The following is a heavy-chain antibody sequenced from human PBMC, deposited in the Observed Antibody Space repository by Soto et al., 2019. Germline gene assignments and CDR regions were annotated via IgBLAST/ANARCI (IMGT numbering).Heavy chain of an antibody. Sequence: GASVKVSCKASGGTFSSYAISWVRQAPGQGLEWMGGIIPIFGTANYAQKFQGRVTITADESTSTAYMELSSLRSEDTAVYYCARSIAGTDAFDIWGQGTMVTVSS. CDR3: ARSIAGTDAFDI. CDR1: GGTFSSYA. V-gene: IGHV1-69*13. CDR2: IIPIFGTA. J-gene: IGHJ3*02. D-gene: IGHD6-13*01.